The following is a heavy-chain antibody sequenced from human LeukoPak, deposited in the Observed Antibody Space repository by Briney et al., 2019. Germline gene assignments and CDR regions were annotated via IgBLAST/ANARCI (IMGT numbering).Heavy chain of an antibody. Sequence: GASVKVSCKASGYTFTGYYMHWVRQAPGQGLEWMGWINPNSGGTNYAQKFQGRVTMTRDTSISTAYMELSRLRSDDTAVYYCARDHYYGSGSYLDDFDYWGQGTLVTVSS. V-gene: IGHV1-2*02. J-gene: IGHJ4*02. CDR2: INPNSGGT. CDR3: ARDHYYGSGSYLDDFDY. CDR1: GYTFTGYY. D-gene: IGHD3-10*01.